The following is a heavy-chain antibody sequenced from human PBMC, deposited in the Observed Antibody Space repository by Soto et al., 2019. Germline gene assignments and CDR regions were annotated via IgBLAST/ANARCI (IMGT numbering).Heavy chain of an antibody. CDR3: GRDGVGATPLGWFDP. CDR2: INPRSGDT. J-gene: IGHJ5*02. CDR1: GYTFIGYY. V-gene: IGHV1-2*06. D-gene: IGHD1-26*01. Sequence: VQLVQSGAEVKKPGASVKVSCKASGYTFIGYYIHWVRQAPGQGLEWMGRINPRSGDTTYAQKFQGRLTMTRDTSISTAYMELSSRRSDDTAVYYCGRDGVGATPLGWFDPWGQGSLVTVSS.